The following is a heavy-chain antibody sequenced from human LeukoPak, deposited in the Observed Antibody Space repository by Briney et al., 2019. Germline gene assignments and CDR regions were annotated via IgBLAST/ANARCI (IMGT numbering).Heavy chain of an antibody. D-gene: IGHD6-13*01. Sequence: SETLSLTCTVSGGSISSYYWSWIRQPPGKGLEWIGYIYYSGSTNYNPSLKSRVTISVDTSKNQFSLKLTSVTAADTAVYYCAKAVAAAGRFGFDPWGQGTLVTVSS. V-gene: IGHV4-59*01. CDR2: IYYSGST. CDR1: GGSISSYY. J-gene: IGHJ5*02. CDR3: AKAVAAAGRFGFDP.